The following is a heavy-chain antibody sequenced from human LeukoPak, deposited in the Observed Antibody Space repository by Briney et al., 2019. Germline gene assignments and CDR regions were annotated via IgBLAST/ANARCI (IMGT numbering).Heavy chain of an antibody. CDR1: GYTFTGYY. D-gene: IGHD2-15*01. Sequence: ASVKVSCKASGYTFTGYYMHWVRQAPGQGLEWMGWINPNSGGTNYAQKFQGRVTMTRDTSISTAYMELSRLRSDDTAVYYCAGPTSGSDPNFDYWGQGTLVTVSS. V-gene: IGHV1-2*02. CDR3: AGPTSGSDPNFDY. J-gene: IGHJ4*02. CDR2: INPNSGGT.